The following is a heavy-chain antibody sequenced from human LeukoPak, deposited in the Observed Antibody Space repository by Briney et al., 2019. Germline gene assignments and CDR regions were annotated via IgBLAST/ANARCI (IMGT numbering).Heavy chain of an antibody. Sequence: GSLRLSCAASGFTFSSYGMHWVRQAPGKGLEWVAVIWYDGSNKYYADSVKGRFTISRDNSKNTLYLQMNSLRAEDTAVYYCAMGESYYYDSSGYYQSAFDIWGQGTMVTVSS. CDR1: GFTFSSYG. J-gene: IGHJ3*02. CDR3: AMGESYYYDSSGYYQSAFDI. CDR2: IWYDGSNK. D-gene: IGHD3-22*01. V-gene: IGHV3-33*01.